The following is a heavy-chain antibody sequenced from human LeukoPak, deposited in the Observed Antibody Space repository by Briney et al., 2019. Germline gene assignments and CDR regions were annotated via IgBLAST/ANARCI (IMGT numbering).Heavy chain of an antibody. CDR2: INHSGST. J-gene: IGHJ3*02. Sequence: SETLSLTCAVYGGSFSGYYWSWIRQPPGEGLEWIGEINHSGSTNYNPSLKSRVTISVDTSKNQFSLKLSSVTAADTAVYYCARLLNDYGTFDIWGQGTMVTVSS. CDR3: ARLLNDYGTFDI. D-gene: IGHD4-17*01. CDR1: GGSFSGYY. V-gene: IGHV4-34*01.